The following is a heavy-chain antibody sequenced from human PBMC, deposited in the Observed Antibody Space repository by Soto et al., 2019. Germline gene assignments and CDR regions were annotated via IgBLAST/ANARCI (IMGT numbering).Heavy chain of an antibody. CDR2: IKSKTDGGTT. J-gene: IGHJ4*02. CDR1: GFTFSNAW. V-gene: IGHV3-15*01. Sequence: EVQLVESGGGLVIPGGSLRLSCAASGFTFSNAWLSWDRQAPGKGLEWVGRIKSKTDGGTTDYTPPVKGRFTISRDDSKNTLYLQMNSLKIEDTAVYYCTTGSTSTKNYWGQGTLVTVSS. CDR3: TTGSTSTKNY. D-gene: IGHD6-6*01.